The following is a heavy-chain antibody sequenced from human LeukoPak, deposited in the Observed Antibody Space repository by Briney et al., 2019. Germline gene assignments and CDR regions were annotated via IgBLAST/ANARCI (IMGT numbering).Heavy chain of an antibody. CDR1: GFTFSSYS. D-gene: IGHD3-10*01. J-gene: IGHJ4*02. V-gene: IGHV3-21*01. CDR3: ARGPTILLVDY. CDR2: ISSSSSYI. Sequence: GGPLRLSCAASGFTFSSYSMNWVRQAPGKGLEWVSSISSSSSYIYYADSVKGRFTISRDNAKNSLYLQMNSLRAEDTAVYYCARGPTILLVDYWGQGTLVTVSS.